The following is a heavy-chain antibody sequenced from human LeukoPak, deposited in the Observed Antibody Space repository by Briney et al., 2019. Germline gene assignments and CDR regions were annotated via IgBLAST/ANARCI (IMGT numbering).Heavy chain of an antibody. CDR2: MCYDGSNK. Sequence: GGSLRLSCAASGFTFSSYGMHWVRQAPGKGLEWVAFMCYDGSNKYYADSVKGRFTISRDNSKNTLYLQMNSLRDEETAVYYCARDSGYSSGWYANYFDYWGQGTLVTVSS. J-gene: IGHJ4*02. CDR3: ARDSGYSSGWYANYFDY. D-gene: IGHD6-19*01. V-gene: IGHV3-33*01. CDR1: GFTFSSYG.